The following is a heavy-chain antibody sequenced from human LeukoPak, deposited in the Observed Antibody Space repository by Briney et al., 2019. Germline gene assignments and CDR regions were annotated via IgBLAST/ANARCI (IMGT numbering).Heavy chain of an antibody. CDR2: ISSSSNYI. D-gene: IGHD2-2*02. J-gene: IGHJ4*02. Sequence: GGSLRLSCAASGFTFSGYSMNWVRQAPGKGLEWVSSISSSSNYIYYADSVKGRFIISRDNAKNSLFLQMNSLRAEDTALYYCTRDRGYCGTTTCYTDLFFDYWGQGTLVTVSS. CDR1: GFTFSGYS. V-gene: IGHV3-21*01. CDR3: TRDRGYCGTTTCYTDLFFDY.